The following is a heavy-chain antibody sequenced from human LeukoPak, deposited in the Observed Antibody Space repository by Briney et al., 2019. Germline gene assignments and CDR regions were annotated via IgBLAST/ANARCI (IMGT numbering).Heavy chain of an antibody. CDR3: EMMSRAYYSAHPFDF. D-gene: IGHD3-22*01. V-gene: IGHV1-2*02. CDR1: GFTFTDYL. Sequence: ASVKVSCKASGFTFTDYLIHWVRQAPGHGLEWMGWIIANSGGSYSAQKFQGRVTMTRDTSISTAYLELSSLRSDDTAVYYCEMMSRAYYSAHPFDFWGQGTLVTVSS. J-gene: IGHJ4*02. CDR2: IIANSGGS.